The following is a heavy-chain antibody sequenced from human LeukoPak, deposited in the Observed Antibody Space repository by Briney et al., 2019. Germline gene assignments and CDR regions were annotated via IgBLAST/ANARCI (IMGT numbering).Heavy chain of an antibody. CDR1: GGPISSGGYY. D-gene: IGHD7-27*01. J-gene: IGHJ4*02. CDR2: IYHSGST. V-gene: IGHV4-31*03. CDR3: ARGMAATGGIFDY. Sequence: SETLSLTCTVSGGPISSGGYYWSWIRQHPGKGLEWIGYIYHSGSTYYNPSLKSRVTISVDTSKNQFSLKLSSVTAADTAVYYCARGMAATGGIFDYWGQGTLVTVSS.